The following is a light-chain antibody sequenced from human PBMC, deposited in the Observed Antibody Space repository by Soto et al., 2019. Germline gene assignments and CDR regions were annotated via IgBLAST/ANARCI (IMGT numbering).Light chain of an antibody. CDR3: QQYNNRLWT. Sequence: EIVMTQSPATLSVSPGERATLSCRASQSISSDLAWYQQKPGQAPRLLIYGASTRASDVPARFSGSGSGTEFTLSITRLQSEDFAVYYCQQYNNRLWTFGQGTKVEIK. CDR2: GAS. CDR1: QSISSD. J-gene: IGKJ1*01. V-gene: IGKV3-15*01.